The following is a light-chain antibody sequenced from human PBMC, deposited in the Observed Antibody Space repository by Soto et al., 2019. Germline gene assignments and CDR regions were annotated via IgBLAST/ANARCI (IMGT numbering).Light chain of an antibody. J-gene: IGLJ1*01. Sequence: QSVLTQPASVSGSPGQSITISCTGTSSDVGAYSYVSWYQQHPGKAPKLMIYEVSNRLSGVSNRFSGSRSGNTASLTISGLQAEDEADYYCSSYSSSSTYVFGTGTKVTVL. CDR2: EVS. CDR1: SSDVGAYSY. CDR3: SSYSSSSTYV. V-gene: IGLV2-14*01.